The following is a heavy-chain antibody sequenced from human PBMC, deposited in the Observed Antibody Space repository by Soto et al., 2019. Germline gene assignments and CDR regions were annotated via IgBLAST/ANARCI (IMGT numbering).Heavy chain of an antibody. V-gene: IGHV3-23*01. Sequence: EVQLLESGGGLVQPGGSLRISCAASGFTFSSYAMSWVRQAPGKGLELVSVISASGGSTYYADSVKGRFTISRDNSKNTLYLQMISLRADDTAVYYLAEEKVGSGYYDGSVSFAYWGQGTLVTVSS. CDR2: ISASGGST. D-gene: IGHD3-3*01. CDR1: GFTFSSYA. J-gene: IGHJ4*02. CDR3: AEEKVGSGYYDGSVSFAY.